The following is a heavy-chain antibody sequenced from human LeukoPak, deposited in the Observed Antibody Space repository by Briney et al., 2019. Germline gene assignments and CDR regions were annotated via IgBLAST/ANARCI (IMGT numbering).Heavy chain of an antibody. D-gene: IGHD3-10*01. V-gene: IGHV3-9*01. CDR3: ARPYGSGSYQAFDI. CDR2: ISWNSGSM. CDR1: GFKFDDYA. J-gene: IGHJ3*02. Sequence: GGSLRLSCAASGFKFDDYAMHWVRQVPGKGLEWVSGISWNSGSMGYADSVKGRFTISRDNAKNSLYLQMNSLRPEDTALYYCARPYGSGSYQAFDIWGQGTMVTVSS.